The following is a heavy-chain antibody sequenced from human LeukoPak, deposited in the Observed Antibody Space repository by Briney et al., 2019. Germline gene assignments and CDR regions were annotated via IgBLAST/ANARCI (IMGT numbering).Heavy chain of an antibody. CDR3: ARASTYGSGSYDAFDY. CDR2: INHSGSI. J-gene: IGHJ4*02. D-gene: IGHD3-10*01. V-gene: IGHV4-34*01. CDR1: GGSFSGYY. Sequence: SETLSLTCAVYGGSFSGYYWSWIRQPPGKGLEWIGEINHSGSINYNPSLKSRVTISVDTSKNQFSLKLSSVTAADTAVYYCARASTYGSGSYDAFDYWGQGTLVTVSS.